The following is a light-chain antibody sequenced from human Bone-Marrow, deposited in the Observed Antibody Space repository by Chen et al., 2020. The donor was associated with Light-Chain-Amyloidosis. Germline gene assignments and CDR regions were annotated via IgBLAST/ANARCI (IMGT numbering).Light chain of an antibody. J-gene: IGLJ3*02. V-gene: IGLV3-21*02. Sequence: YVLTQPSSVLVAPGQTAPLPRGGNNIGSTSVHWYQQTPGTAPLLVVYDDSDRPSGIPERLSGSNSGNTATLTISRVEAGDEADYYCQVWDRSSDRPVFGGGTKLTVL. CDR2: DDS. CDR3: QVWDRSSDRPV. CDR1: NIGSTS.